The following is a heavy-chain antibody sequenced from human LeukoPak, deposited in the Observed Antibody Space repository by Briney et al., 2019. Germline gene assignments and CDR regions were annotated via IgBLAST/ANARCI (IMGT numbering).Heavy chain of an antibody. Sequence: ASVKVSCKASGHTFTTYYVHLVRQAPGQGLEWMGVISPSGDGPYYPQRFQGRVTLACDTSTSTVYMELSSLRSEDTAVYYCARDRGDQWLYPRDVWGQGTTVTVSS. D-gene: IGHD3-22*01. CDR3: ARDRGDQWLYPRDV. V-gene: IGHV1-46*01. CDR1: GHTFTTYY. CDR2: ISPSGDGP. J-gene: IGHJ6*02.